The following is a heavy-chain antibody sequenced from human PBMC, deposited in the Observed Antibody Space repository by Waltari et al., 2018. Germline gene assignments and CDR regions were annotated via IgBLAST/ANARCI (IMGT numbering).Heavy chain of an antibody. J-gene: IGHJ3*02. CDR2: ISRSSTYI. Sequence: EVQLVESGGGLVKSGGSQSLSCAASGFTFSSYSMNWVRQAPGKGLEWLSIISRSSTYIYYSDSVKGRFTISRDNAKNSVFLQMNSLRAEDTAMYYCARAGLSASGVVLDDAFDIWGQGTMVIVSS. CDR1: GFTFSSYS. V-gene: IGHV3-21*01. D-gene: IGHD3-3*01. CDR3: ARAGLSASGVVLDDAFDI.